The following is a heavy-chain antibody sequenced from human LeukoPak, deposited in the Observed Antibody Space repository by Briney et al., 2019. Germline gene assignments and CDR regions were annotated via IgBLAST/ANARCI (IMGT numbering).Heavy chain of an antibody. V-gene: IGHV4-61*02. CDR1: GGSISSGTYY. CDR2: IYTSGTT. CDR3: AREYYDSNKAPAFDI. Sequence: SQTLSLTCTVSGGSISSGTYYWRWIRQPAGKGLEWIGRIYTSGTTNSNPSLKSRVTISVDTSKNHFSLKLSSVTAADTAVYYCAREYYDSNKAPAFDIWGQGTMVTVSS. D-gene: IGHD3-22*01. J-gene: IGHJ3*02.